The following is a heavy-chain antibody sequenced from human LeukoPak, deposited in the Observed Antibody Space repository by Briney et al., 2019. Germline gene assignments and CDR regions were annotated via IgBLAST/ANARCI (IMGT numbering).Heavy chain of an antibody. CDR1: GGSISSSSYY. D-gene: IGHD1-26*01. CDR2: IYYSGST. Sequence: SETLSLTCTVSGGSISSSSYYWGWIRQPPGKGLEWIGSIYYSGSTYYNPSLKSRVTISVDTSKNQFSLKLSSVTAADTAVYYCARDQDSGSYIFDYWGQGTLVTVSS. V-gene: IGHV4-39*07. J-gene: IGHJ4*02. CDR3: ARDQDSGSYIFDY.